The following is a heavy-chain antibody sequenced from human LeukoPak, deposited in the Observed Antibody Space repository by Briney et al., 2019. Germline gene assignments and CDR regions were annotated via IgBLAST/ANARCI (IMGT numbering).Heavy chain of an antibody. D-gene: IGHD2-2*01. Sequence: PGRSLRLSCAASGFTFSSYGMHWVRQAPGKGLEWVAVIWYDGSNKYYADSVKGRFTISRDNSKNTLYLQMNSLRAEDTAVYYCARDRRPYCSSTSCYPFDYWGQGTLVTVSS. CDR3: ARDRRPYCSSTSCYPFDY. J-gene: IGHJ4*02. CDR1: GFTFSSYG. V-gene: IGHV3-33*01. CDR2: IWYDGSNK.